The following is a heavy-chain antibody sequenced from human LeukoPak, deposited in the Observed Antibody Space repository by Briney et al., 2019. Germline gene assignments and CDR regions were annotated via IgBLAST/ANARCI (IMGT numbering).Heavy chain of an antibody. CDR3: ARDWSDLTTNPPDY. Sequence: GGSLTLSCAASGFTFSYHWMTRVRQAPGKGREWVANMKRDGNDRKYFDSVKGRFTISRDNTKNSLYLQMNSLRVEDTAVYYCARDWSDLTTNPPDYGGQGTLVTVSS. D-gene: IGHD1-26*01. CDR2: MKRDGNDR. J-gene: IGHJ4*02. CDR1: GFTFSYHW. V-gene: IGHV3-7*01.